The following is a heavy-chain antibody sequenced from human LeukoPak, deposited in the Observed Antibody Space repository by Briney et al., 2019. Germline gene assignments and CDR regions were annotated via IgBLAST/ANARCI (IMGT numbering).Heavy chain of an antibody. D-gene: IGHD3-3*01. CDR3: ARYHDYDFWSGNWFDP. V-gene: IGHV1-18*01. CDR1: GYTFTSYG. J-gene: IGHJ5*02. Sequence: GASVKVSCKASGYTFTSYGISWVRQAPGQGLEWMGWISAYNGNTNYAQKLQGGVTMTTDTSTSTAYMELRSLRSGDTAVYCCARYHDYDFWSGNWFDPWGQGTLVTVSS. CDR2: ISAYNGNT.